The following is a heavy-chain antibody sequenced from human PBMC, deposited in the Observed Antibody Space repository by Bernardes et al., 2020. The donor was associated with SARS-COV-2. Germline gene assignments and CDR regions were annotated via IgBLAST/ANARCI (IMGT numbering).Heavy chain of an antibody. D-gene: IGHD5-12*01. Sequence: GGSLRPSCAASGLTFSSYWMHWVRQAPGKGLVWVARINRDGSSTSYADSVKGRFTISRDNAKNTLYLQMNSLRAEDTAVYYCARDRDGEMATIYDYWGQGTLVTVSS. CDR3: ARDRDGEMATIYDY. V-gene: IGHV3-74*01. J-gene: IGHJ4*02. CDR2: INRDGSST. CDR1: GLTFSSYW.